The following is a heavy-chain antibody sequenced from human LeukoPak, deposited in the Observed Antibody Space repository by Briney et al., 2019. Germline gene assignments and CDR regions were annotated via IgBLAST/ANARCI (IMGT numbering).Heavy chain of an antibody. V-gene: IGHV1-69*13. J-gene: IGHJ4*02. Sequence: GASVKVSCKASGGTFSSYAISWVRQAPGQGLEWMGGIIPIFGTANYAQKFQGRVTITADESTSTAYMELSSLRSEDTAVYYCANSITGTSLDYWGQGTLVTVSS. CDR2: IIPIFGTA. D-gene: IGHD1-20*01. CDR3: ANSITGTSLDY. CDR1: GGTFSSYA.